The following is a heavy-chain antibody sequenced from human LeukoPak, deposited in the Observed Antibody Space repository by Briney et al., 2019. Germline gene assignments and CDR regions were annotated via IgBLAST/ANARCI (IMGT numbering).Heavy chain of an antibody. CDR1: GFTFRSHW. D-gene: IGHD1-26*01. CDR3: ARNGKAAFDS. CDR2: INEDGSEK. J-gene: IGHJ4*02. Sequence: GGSLRLSCAASGFTFRSHWMSWVRQAPGRGLEWVANINEDGSEKYYVDSVKGRFTISRDNAKNTLSLQMNSLRAEDTAVYYCARNGKAAFDSWGQGTLVTVSS. V-gene: IGHV3-7*01.